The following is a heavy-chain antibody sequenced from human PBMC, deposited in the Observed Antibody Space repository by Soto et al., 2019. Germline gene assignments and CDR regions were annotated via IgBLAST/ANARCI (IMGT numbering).Heavy chain of an antibody. Sequence: GGSLRLSCAASGFTFSSYGMHWVRQAPGKGLEWVAVISYDGSNKYYADSVKGRFTISRDNSKNTLYLQMNSLRAEDTAVYYCAKDRGGRHYLCGMDVWGQGTTVTVSS. D-gene: IGHD3-16*01. J-gene: IGHJ6*02. CDR1: GFTFSSYG. CDR3: AKDRGGRHYLCGMDV. V-gene: IGHV3-30*18. CDR2: ISYDGSNK.